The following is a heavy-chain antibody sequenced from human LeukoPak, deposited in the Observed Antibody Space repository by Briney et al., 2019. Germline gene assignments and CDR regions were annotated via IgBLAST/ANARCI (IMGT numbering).Heavy chain of an antibody. J-gene: IGHJ4*02. Sequence: SVKVSCKASGGTFSSYAISWVRQAPGQGLEWMGRIIPILGIANYAQKFQGRVTITADKSTSTAYMELSSLIPDDTAVYYCARVTSGWAGDHWGQGTLVTVSS. V-gene: IGHV1-69*04. CDR1: GGTFSSYA. D-gene: IGHD6-19*01. CDR2: IIPILGIA. CDR3: ARVTSGWAGDH.